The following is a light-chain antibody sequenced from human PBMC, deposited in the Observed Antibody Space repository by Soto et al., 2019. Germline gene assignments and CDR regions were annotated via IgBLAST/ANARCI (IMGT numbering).Light chain of an antibody. CDR3: QQSNSYSST. Sequence: DIQMTQSPSTLSASVGDRVTITCRASQSISSWLAWYQQKPGKAPKLLIYKASSLESGVPSRFSGSGSGTAFTLTISSLQPDDFATYYCQQSNSYSSTFGPGTKVDIK. CDR1: QSISSW. J-gene: IGKJ3*01. CDR2: KAS. V-gene: IGKV1-5*03.